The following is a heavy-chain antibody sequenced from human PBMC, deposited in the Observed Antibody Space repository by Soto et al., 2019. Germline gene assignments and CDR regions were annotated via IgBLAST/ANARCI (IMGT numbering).Heavy chain of an antibody. CDR3: ARDDLGLADHDDAFAI. V-gene: IGHV4-34*01. CDR2: INHSGST. J-gene: IGHJ3*02. D-gene: IGHD6-19*01. Sequence: QVQLQQWGAGLLKPSETLSLTCAVYGGSFSGYYWSWIRQPPGKGLEWIGEINHSGSTNYNPSLTSRVTISVDTPKTRFSVKLCAVTAADTAVYDCARDDLGLADHDDAFAIWGRGTMVAFSS. CDR1: GGSFSGYY.